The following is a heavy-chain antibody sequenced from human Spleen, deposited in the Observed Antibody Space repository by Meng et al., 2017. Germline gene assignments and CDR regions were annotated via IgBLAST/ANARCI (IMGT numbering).Heavy chain of an antibody. V-gene: IGHV4-59*01. J-gene: IGHJ3*02. CDR1: GGSMNSYS. CDR2: IYYSGNN. Sequence: SETLSLTCTVSGGSMNSYSWSWIRQPPGKGLEWIVYIYYSGNNNYNPSLKSRVTISVDTSKNQFSLKLSSVTAAYTAVYYGASHYYDSIVYLHYSIDIWGQGTMVTVSS. D-gene: IGHD3-22*01. CDR3: ASHYYDSIVYLHYSIDI.